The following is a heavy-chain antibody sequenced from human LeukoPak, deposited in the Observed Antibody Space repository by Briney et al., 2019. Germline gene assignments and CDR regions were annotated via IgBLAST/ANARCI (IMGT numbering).Heavy chain of an antibody. CDR1: GGSISSYY. D-gene: IGHD3-10*01. CDR3: ARVLSGRGSLYDYYYYMDV. Sequence: SETLSLTCTVSGGSISSYYWSWIRQPPGKGLEWIGYIYYSGSTNYNPSLKSRVTISVDTSKNQFSLKLSSVTAADTAVYYCARVLSGRGSLYDYYYYMDVWGKGTTVTISS. J-gene: IGHJ6*03. V-gene: IGHV4-59*01. CDR2: IYYSGST.